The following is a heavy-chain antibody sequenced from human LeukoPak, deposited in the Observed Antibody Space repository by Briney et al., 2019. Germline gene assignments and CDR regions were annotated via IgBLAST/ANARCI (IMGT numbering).Heavy chain of an antibody. Sequence: PSETLSLTCAVSGGSISSGGYSWSWIRQPPGKGLEWIGYIDYSRSTYDNPSLKSRVTISIDTSKNQFSLKLSSVTAADTAVYYCARDREWELQSLRYFDYWGQGTLVTVSS. V-gene: IGHV4-61*08. J-gene: IGHJ4*02. CDR2: IDYSRST. D-gene: IGHD1-26*01. CDR3: ARDREWELQSLRYFDY. CDR1: GGSISSGGYS.